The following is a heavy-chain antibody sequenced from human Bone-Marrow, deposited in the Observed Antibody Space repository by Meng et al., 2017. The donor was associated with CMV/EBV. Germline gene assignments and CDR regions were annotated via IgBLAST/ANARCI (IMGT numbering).Heavy chain of an antibody. V-gene: IGHV1-8*01. CDR3: ARVARYCTNTDNCFDY. D-gene: IGHD2-8*01. Sequence: ASVKVSCKASGYTFTSYDINWVRQATGQGLEWMGWMNLNSGNTGYAQKFQGRVTMTTDTSTTTAYMELRSLRSDDTAMYYCARVARYCTNTDNCFDYWGQGTLVTVSS. CDR1: GYTFTSYD. CDR2: MNLNSGNT. J-gene: IGHJ4*02.